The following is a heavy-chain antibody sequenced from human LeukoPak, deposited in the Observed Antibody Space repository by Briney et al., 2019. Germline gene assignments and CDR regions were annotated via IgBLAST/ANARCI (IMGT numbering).Heavy chain of an antibody. CDR2: INQGGSVK. V-gene: IGHV3-7*01. Sequence: PGGSLRLSCAAPGFTFSSYWMSWVRQAPGKGLEWVANINQGGSVKYYVDSVKGRFTISRDDAKNSLYVQMNSLRDEDTAVYYCARVGYSGWNLEYWGQGTLVTVSS. J-gene: IGHJ4*02. CDR1: GFTFSSYW. CDR3: ARVGYSGWNLEY. D-gene: IGHD5-12*01.